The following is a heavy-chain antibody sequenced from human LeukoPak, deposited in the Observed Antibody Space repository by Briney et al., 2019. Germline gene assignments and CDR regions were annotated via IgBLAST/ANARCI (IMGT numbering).Heavy chain of an antibody. V-gene: IGHV3-15*01. J-gene: IGHJ4*02. CDR3: SREFPNLDY. D-gene: IGHD3-10*01. Sequence: GGSLRLSCAASGFTFTNAWMSWVRQAPGKGLEWVGRIKSKGDGGTTDYAAPVKGRFTISRDDSKNTLYLQMNSLKTEDTAVYYCSREFPNLDYWGQGTLVAVSS. CDR1: GFTFTNAW. CDR2: IKSKGDGGTT.